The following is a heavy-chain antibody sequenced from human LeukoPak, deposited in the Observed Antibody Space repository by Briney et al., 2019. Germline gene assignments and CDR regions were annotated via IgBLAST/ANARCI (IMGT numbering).Heavy chain of an antibody. CDR2: IHYSGST. CDR1: GGXVSSGSYY. Sequence: SETLSLTCTVSGGXVSSGSYYWGWIRQPPGKGLEWIASIHYSGSTYNNPSLRSRTTISVDTSKNQFSLKLSSVTAADTAVYYCVRRYYYGSGSYQNWFDPWGQGTLVTVSS. D-gene: IGHD3-10*01. CDR3: VRRYYYGSGSYQNWFDP. V-gene: IGHV4-39*01. J-gene: IGHJ5*02.